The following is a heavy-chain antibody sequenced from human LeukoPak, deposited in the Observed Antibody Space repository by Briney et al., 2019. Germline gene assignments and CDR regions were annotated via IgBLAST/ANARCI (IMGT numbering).Heavy chain of an antibody. D-gene: IGHD4-17*01. CDR1: GFTFSSYA. J-gene: IGHJ6*02. V-gene: IGHV3-23*01. Sequence: QPGGSLRLSCAASGFTFSSYAMSWVRQAPGKGLEWVSSMSGSGGSTYYADSVKGRFTISRDDSKNTLYLRMNSLRAEDTAVYYCARVRYGELDVWGQGTTVTVSS. CDR3: ARVRYGELDV. CDR2: MSGSGGST.